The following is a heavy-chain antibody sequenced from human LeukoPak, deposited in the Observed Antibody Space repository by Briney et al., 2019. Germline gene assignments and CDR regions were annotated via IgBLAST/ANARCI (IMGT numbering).Heavy chain of an antibody. Sequence: PSETLSLACTVSGGSISSYYWSWIRQPPGKGLEWIGYIYYSGSTNYNPSLKSRVTISVDTSKNQFSLKLSSVTAADTAVYYCARVSGGDYGDYLQALTHYYYGMDVWGQGTTVTVSS. V-gene: IGHV4-59*01. J-gene: IGHJ6*02. CDR3: ARVSGGDYGDYLQALTHYYYGMDV. D-gene: IGHD4-17*01. CDR2: IYYSGST. CDR1: GGSISSYY.